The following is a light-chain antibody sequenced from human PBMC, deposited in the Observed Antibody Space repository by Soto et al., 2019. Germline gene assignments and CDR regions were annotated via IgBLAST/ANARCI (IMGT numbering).Light chain of an antibody. Sequence: STLSGSVGDRVTITCRASQTISSWLAWYQQKPGKAPKLLIYKASTLKSGVPSRFSGSGSGTEFTLTISSLQPDDFATYYCQHYNSYSDAFGQGTKVDIK. V-gene: IGKV1-5*03. J-gene: IGKJ1*01. CDR2: KAS. CDR3: QHYNSYSDA. CDR1: QTISSW.